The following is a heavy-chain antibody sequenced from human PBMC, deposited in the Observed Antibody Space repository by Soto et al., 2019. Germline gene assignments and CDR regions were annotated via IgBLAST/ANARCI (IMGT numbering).Heavy chain of an antibody. Sequence: QVQLVQSGAEVKKPGASVKVSCMASGYTFTGYYMHWVRQAPGQGLEWMGWINRNSGGTNYAQKVQGRVAMTRDSSISTACMELSRLRSYVTAVYYCAGDQITMIRVRSSPLGYWGQGTLVTASS. CDR3: AGDQITMIRVRSSPLGY. V-gene: IGHV1-2*02. D-gene: IGHD3-10*01. J-gene: IGHJ4*02. CDR2: INRNSGGT. CDR1: GYTFTGYY.